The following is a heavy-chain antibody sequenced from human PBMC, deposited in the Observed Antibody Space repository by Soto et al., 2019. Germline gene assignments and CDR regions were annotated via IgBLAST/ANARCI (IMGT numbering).Heavy chain of an antibody. J-gene: IGHJ6*02. CDR2: IRSKAYGGTT. CDR1: GFTFGDYA. CDR3: TRASYSSSWYNYYYYYGMDV. Sequence: PGGSLRLSCTASGFTFGDYAMSWFCQAPGKGLEWVGFIRSKAYGGTTEYAASVKGRFTISRDDSKSIAYLQMNSLKTEDTAVYYCTRASYSSSWYNYYYYYGMDVWGQGTTVTVSS. V-gene: IGHV3-49*03. D-gene: IGHD6-13*01.